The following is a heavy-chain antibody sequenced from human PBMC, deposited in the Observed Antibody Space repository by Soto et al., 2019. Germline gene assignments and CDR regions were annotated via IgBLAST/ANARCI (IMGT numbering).Heavy chain of an antibody. CDR2: ISYDGSNK. CDR3: ASDPVVMVSASSLDY. J-gene: IGHJ4*02. D-gene: IGHD2-8*01. Sequence: GGSLRLSCAASGFTFSSYAMHWVRQAPGKGLEWVAVISYDGSNKYYADSVKGRFTISRDNSKNSLSLQMNSLRAEDTAVYYCASDPVVMVSASSLDYWGQGTLVTVSS. V-gene: IGHV3-30-3*01. CDR1: GFTFSSYA.